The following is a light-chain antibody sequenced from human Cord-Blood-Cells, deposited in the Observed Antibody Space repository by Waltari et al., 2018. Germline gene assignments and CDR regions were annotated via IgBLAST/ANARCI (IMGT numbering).Light chain of an antibody. Sequence: PGQSITISCTGTSSDVGSYNLVSWYQQHPGKAPKLMIYEVSKRPSGVSNRFSGSKSGNTASLTISGLQAEDEAEYYCCSYAGSSTSYVFGTGTKVTVL. CDR2: EVS. J-gene: IGLJ1*01. CDR1: SSDVGSYNL. V-gene: IGLV2-23*02. CDR3: CSYAGSSTSYV.